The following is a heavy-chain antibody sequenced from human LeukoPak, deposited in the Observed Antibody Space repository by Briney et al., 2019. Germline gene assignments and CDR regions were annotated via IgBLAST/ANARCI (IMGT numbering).Heavy chain of an antibody. Sequence: GGSLRLSCAASGFTVSRSYMSWVRQAPGKGLEWVSVIYSDGSTYHADSVKGRFTISRDNSKNTLYLQMNSLRAEDTAVYYCASALMLTHFDNWGQGTRATVSS. J-gene: IGHJ4*02. CDR1: GFTVSRSY. D-gene: IGHD3-16*01. CDR2: IYSDGST. CDR3: ASALMLTHFDN. V-gene: IGHV3-66*01.